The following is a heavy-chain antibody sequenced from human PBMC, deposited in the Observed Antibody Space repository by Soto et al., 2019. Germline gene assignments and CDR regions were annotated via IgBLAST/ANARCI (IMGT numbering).Heavy chain of an antibody. D-gene: IGHD2-15*01. J-gene: IGHJ4*02. Sequence: QVQLVQSGAEVKKPGSSVKISCKAFGGSFSDYAISWVRQAPGQGLEWMGGIIPIFGTPNYAQKFQDRVTFTANESTNTAYMELSRLTSEDTAVYYCARDRAPRGWSYLDLWGQGTQVTVSS. CDR3: ARDRAPRGWSYLDL. CDR2: IIPIFGTP. CDR1: GGSFSDYA. V-gene: IGHV1-69*01.